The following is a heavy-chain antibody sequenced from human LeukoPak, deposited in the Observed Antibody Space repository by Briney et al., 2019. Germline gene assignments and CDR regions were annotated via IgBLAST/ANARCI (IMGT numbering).Heavy chain of an antibody. J-gene: IGHJ4*02. D-gene: IGHD5-18*01. V-gene: IGHV1-18*01. CDR3: ASSDSGPVDTAMA. CDR1: GYTFTSYG. Sequence: ASVKVSCKASGYTFTSYGISWVRQAPGQGLEWMGWISAYNGNTNYAQKLQGRVTMTTDTSTSTAYLELRSLRSDDTAVYYCASSDSGPVDTAMAWGQGTLVTVSS. CDR2: ISAYNGNT.